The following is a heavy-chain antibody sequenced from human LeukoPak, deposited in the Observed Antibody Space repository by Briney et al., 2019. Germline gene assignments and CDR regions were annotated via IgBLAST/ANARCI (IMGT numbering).Heavy chain of an antibody. D-gene: IGHD5-12*01. V-gene: IGHV3-11*04. Sequence: GGSLRLSCAASGFTFSDYYMSWLRQAPGKGLEWVSYISSSGSTIYYADSVKGRFTISRDNAKNSLYLQMNSLRAEDTAVYYCARDRSGYSGYDFFDYWGQGALVTVSS. CDR3: ARDRSGYSGYDFFDY. CDR2: ISSSGSTI. CDR1: GFTFSDYY. J-gene: IGHJ4*02.